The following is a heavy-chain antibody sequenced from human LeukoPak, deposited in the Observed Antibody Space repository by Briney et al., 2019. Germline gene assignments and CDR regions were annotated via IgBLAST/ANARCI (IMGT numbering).Heavy chain of an antibody. CDR2: INPDTGVT. D-gene: IGHD3-16*01. J-gene: IGHJ4*02. CDR3: ARDGALDY. CDR1: GYTFTDYY. Sequence: ASVKVSCKASGYTFTDYYMHWVRQAPGQGLEWMGWINPDTGVTNCAQKFQGRVTMTRDTSITTAYMELSRLTSDDSAVYYCARDGALDYWGQGNLVTVSS. V-gene: IGHV1-2*02.